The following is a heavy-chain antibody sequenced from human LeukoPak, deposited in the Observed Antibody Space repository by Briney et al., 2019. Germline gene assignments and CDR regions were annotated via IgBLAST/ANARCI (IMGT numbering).Heavy chain of an antibody. CDR3: ARDSKADTAMAKAYYYYGMDV. CDR2: INHSGST. CDR1: GGSFSGYY. J-gene: IGHJ6*02. D-gene: IGHD5-18*01. Sequence: SETLSLTCAVYGGSFSGYYWSWIRQPPGKGLEWFGEINHSGSTNYNPSLKSRVTISVDTSKNQFSLKLSSVTAADTAVYYCARDSKADTAMAKAYYYYGMDVWGQGTTVTVSS. V-gene: IGHV4-34*01.